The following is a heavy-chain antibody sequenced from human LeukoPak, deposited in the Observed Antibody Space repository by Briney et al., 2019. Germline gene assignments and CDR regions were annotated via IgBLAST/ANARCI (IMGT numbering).Heavy chain of an antibody. D-gene: IGHD3-10*01. V-gene: IGHV3-9*01. Sequence: GGSLRLSCAASGFTFDDYAMHWVRQAPGKGLEWVSGISWNSGSIGYADSVKGRFTISRDNAKNSLYLQMNSLRAEDTALYYCAKGLSGSSTYWGQGTLVTVSS. J-gene: IGHJ4*02. CDR2: ISWNSGSI. CDR1: GFTFDDYA. CDR3: AKGLSGSSTY.